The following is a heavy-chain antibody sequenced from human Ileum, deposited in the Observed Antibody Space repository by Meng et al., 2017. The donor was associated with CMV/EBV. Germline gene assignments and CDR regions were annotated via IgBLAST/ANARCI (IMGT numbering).Heavy chain of an antibody. D-gene: IGHD4-23*01. J-gene: IGHJ4*01. CDR1: GFTVSSKF. V-gene: IGHV3-66*02. Sequence: GESLKISCAASGFTVSSKFMSWVRQAPGKGLEWVSIIYPNGDTYSADSLKGRFTISRDNSKNTLDLQMDSLRPDDTAVYYCTTSAVVNVGGGWGRGSLVTVSS. CDR2: IYPNGDT. CDR3: TTSAVVNVGGG.